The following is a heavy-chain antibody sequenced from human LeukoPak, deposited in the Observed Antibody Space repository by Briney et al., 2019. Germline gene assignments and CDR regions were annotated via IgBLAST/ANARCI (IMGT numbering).Heavy chain of an antibody. V-gene: IGHV3-30*03. CDR1: GFTFSSYG. CDR2: ISYDGSNK. J-gene: IGHJ4*02. D-gene: IGHD3-10*01. CDR3: AGSWGPNRMDY. Sequence: PGGSLRHSCAGSGFTFSSYGTHWVRQAPGKGLEWVAVISYDGSNKYYADSVKGRFTISRDKSKNTLYLQMNSLRAEDTAVYFCAGSWGPNRMDYWGQGTWVTVSS.